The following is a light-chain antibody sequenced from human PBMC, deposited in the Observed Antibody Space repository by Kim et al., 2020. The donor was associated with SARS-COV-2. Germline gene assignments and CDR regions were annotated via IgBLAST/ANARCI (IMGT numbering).Light chain of an antibody. V-gene: IGKV3-11*01. CDR1: QSVSSC. J-gene: IGKJ2*01. CDR3: QQRSNRYT. Sequence: LSFSPRERAPLYCRASQSVSSCFAWYQHRPRHAPSLLIYDASNRATGIPARFSGSGPGTDFSLTISSLEPEDFAVYYCQQRSNRYTFGQGTKLEI. CDR2: DAS.